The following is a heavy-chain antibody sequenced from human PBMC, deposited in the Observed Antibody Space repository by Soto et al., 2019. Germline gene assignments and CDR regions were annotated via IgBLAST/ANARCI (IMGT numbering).Heavy chain of an antibody. CDR2: INAGNGNT. V-gene: IGHV1-3*01. CDR3: AREGVFGYSGYDNYLDY. Sequence: ASVKVSCKASGYTFTSYAMHWVCQAPGQRLEWMGWINAGNGNTKYSQKFQGRVTITRDTSVSTAYMELSRLRSDDTAVYYCAREGVFGYSGYDNYLDYWGQGTLVTVSS. J-gene: IGHJ4*02. CDR1: GYTFTSYA. D-gene: IGHD5-12*01.